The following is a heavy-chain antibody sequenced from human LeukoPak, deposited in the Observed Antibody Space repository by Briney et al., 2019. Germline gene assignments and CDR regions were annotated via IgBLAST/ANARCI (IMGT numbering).Heavy chain of an antibody. Sequence: DSVKVSCKASGYTFTSYYMHWVRQAPGQGLEWMGIINPSGGSTSYAQKFQGRVTMTRDTSTSTVYMELSSLRSEDTAVYYCARSYGSGSYYNNWFDPWGQGTLVTVSS. V-gene: IGHV1-46*01. CDR1: GYTFTSYY. CDR2: INPSGGST. J-gene: IGHJ5*02. CDR3: ARSYGSGSYYNNWFDP. D-gene: IGHD3-10*01.